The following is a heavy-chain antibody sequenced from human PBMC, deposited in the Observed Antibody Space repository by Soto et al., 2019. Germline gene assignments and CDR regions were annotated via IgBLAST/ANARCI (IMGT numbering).Heavy chain of an antibody. Sequence: QVQLVQSGAEVKKPGASVKVSCKASGYTFTSDDIYWVRQATGQGLEWMGWMHPNSGNTGYAQKFQGRVTMTRNTSITTAYMELSSLTSEDTAVYYCARGLSYRQDWGQGTLVTVSS. D-gene: IGHD1-26*01. CDR3: ARGLSYRQD. CDR1: GYTFTSDD. V-gene: IGHV1-8*01. J-gene: IGHJ4*02. CDR2: MHPNSGNT.